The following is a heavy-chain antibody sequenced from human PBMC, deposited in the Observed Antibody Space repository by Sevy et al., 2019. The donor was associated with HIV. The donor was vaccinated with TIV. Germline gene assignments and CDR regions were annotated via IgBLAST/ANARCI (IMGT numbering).Heavy chain of an antibody. CDR3: ARVVLYYDANYCDY. Sequence: GGSLRLSCAASGFSFSQYSMNWVRQAPGKGLEWLSYISGTSGTIYYAASVKGRFTISRDNAKNSVYLQMNSLRDEDTAVYYRARVVLYYDANYCDYWGQGALVTVSS. CDR1: GFSFSQYS. CDR2: ISGTSGTI. D-gene: IGHD3-22*01. J-gene: IGHJ4*02. V-gene: IGHV3-48*02.